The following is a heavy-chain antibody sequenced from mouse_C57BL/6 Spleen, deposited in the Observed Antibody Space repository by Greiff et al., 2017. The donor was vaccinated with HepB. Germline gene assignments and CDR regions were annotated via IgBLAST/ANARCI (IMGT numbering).Heavy chain of an antibody. V-gene: IGHV2-5*01. D-gene: IGHD2-1*01. J-gene: IGHJ4*01. Sequence: VQLQQSGPGLVQPSQSLSITCTVSGFSLTSYGVHWVRQSPGKGLEWLGVIWRGGSTDYNAAFMSRLSITKDNSKSQVFFKMNSLQADETAIYYCAKEDGNYEGYSMDYWGQGTSVTVSS. CDR1: GFSLTSYG. CDR3: AKEDGNYEGYSMDY. CDR2: IWRGGST.